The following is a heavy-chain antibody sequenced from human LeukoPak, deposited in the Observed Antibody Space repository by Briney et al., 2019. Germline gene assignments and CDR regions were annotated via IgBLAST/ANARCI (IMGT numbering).Heavy chain of an antibody. J-gene: IGHJ4*02. CDR1: GGYISSYY. D-gene: IGHD6-19*01. CDR3: ARAVAGTFDY. V-gene: IGHV4-59*01. CDR2: IYYSGST. Sequence: SETLSLTCTVSGGYISSYYWSWSRQPPGKGLEWIGYIYYSGSTNYNPSLKSRDTISVDTSKNQFSLKLSSVTAADTAVYYCARAVAGTFDYWGQGTLVTVPS.